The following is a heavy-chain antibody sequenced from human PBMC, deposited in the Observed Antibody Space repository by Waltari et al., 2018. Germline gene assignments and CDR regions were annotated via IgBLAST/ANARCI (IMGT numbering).Heavy chain of an antibody. V-gene: IGHV4-34*01. D-gene: IGHD6-13*01. J-gene: IGHJ4*02. CDR2: INHSGST. Sequence: QVQLQQWGAGLLKPSETLSLTCAVYGGSFSGYYWSWIRQPPGKGLEWIGEINHSGSTNYNPSLKSRVTIAVDTSKNQFSLKLSSVTAADTAVYYCARGGPNIAAAGILLFSNWGQGTLVTVSS. CDR3: ARGGPNIAAAGILLFSN. CDR1: GGSFSGYY.